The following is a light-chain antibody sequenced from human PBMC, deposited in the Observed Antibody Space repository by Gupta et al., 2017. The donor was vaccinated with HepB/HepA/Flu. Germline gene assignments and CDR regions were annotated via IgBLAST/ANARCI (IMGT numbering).Light chain of an antibody. CDR3: QSYDSSLSGSKV. J-gene: IGLJ3*02. Sequence: QSVLTQPPSVSGAPGQRVTISCTGSRSNIGAGYDVHWYQQLPGTAPKLLIYDNTNRPSGVPDRFSASKSGTSAALAITGLQAEEEADYYCQSYDSSLSGSKVFGGGTKLTVL. CDR1: RSNIGAGYD. V-gene: IGLV1-40*01. CDR2: DNT.